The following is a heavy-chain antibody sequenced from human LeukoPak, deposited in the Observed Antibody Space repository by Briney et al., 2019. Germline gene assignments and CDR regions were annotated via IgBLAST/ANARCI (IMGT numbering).Heavy chain of an antibody. Sequence: SETLSLTCTVSGGSISSSSYYWGWIRQPPGKGLEWIGSIYYSGSTYYNPSLKSRVTISVDTSKNQFSLKLSSVAAADTAVYYCARTLDVDTATTNFDYWGQGTLVTVSS. D-gene: IGHD5-18*01. CDR1: GGSISSSSYY. J-gene: IGHJ4*02. V-gene: IGHV4-39*01. CDR2: IYYSGST. CDR3: ARTLDVDTATTNFDY.